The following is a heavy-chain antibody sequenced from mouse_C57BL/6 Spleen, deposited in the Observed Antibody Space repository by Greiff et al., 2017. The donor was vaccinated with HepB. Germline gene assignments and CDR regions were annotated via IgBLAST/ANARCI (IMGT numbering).Heavy chain of an antibody. V-gene: IGHV5-4*01. CDR1: GFTFSSYA. CDR2: ISDGGSYT. J-gene: IGHJ2*01. CDR3: ARDDDYDGDYFDY. D-gene: IGHD2-4*01. Sequence: EVKLVESGGGLVKPGGSLKLSCAASGFTFSSYAMSWVRQTPEKRLEWVATISDGGSYTYYPDNVKGRFTFSRDNAKNNRYLQMSHLKSEDAAMYYCARDDDYDGDYFDYWGQGTTLTVSS.